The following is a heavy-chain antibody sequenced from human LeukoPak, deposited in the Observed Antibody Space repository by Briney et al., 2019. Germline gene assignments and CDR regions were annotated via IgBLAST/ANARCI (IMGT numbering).Heavy chain of an antibody. J-gene: IGHJ4*02. Sequence: SETLPLTCTVSGGSISSSSYYWGWIRQPPGKGLEWIGSIYYSGSTYYNPSLKSRVTISVDTSKNQFSLKLSSVTAADTAVYYCARGVAPGYSSSWYYFDYWGQGALVTVSS. CDR3: ARGVAPGYSSSWYYFDY. D-gene: IGHD6-13*01. CDR1: GGSISSSSYY. CDR2: IYYSGST. V-gene: IGHV4-39*07.